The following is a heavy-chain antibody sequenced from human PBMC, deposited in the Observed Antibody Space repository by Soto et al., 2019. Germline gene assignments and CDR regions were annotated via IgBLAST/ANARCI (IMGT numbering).Heavy chain of an antibody. Sequence: GGSLRLSCAASGFTFSSYWMTWVRQAPGKGLEWVANIDQDGSERYYLDSVTGRFTISRDNAKNSLYLQMNSLRAEDTAVYFCARAPHTYYYDGRGYYYRYWGQGTLVTVSS. D-gene: IGHD3-22*01. CDR1: GFTFSSYW. V-gene: IGHV3-7*05. CDR2: IDQDGSER. J-gene: IGHJ4*02. CDR3: ARAPHTYYYDGRGYYYRY.